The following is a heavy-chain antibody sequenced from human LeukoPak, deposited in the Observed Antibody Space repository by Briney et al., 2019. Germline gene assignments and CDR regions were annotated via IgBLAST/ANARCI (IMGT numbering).Heavy chain of an antibody. CDR2: ISSSSSYI. CDR1: GFTFSSYS. J-gene: IGHJ3*02. D-gene: IGHD6-13*01. Sequence: GGSLRLSCAASGFTFSSYSMNWVRQAPGKGLEWVSSISSSSSYIYYADSVKGRFTISRDNAKNSLYLQMNSLRAEDTAVYYCARDGSIAAAGTGAFDIWGQGTMVTVSS. V-gene: IGHV3-21*01. CDR3: ARDGSIAAAGTGAFDI.